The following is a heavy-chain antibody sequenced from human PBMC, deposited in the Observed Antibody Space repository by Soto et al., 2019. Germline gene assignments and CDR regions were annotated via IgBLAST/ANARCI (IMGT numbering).Heavy chain of an antibody. CDR1: GGSISSGGYY. V-gene: IGHV4-31*03. Sequence: SETLSLTCTVSGGSISSGGYYWSWIRQHPGKGLEWIGYIYYSGSTYYNPSLKSRVTISVDTSKNQFSLKLSSVTAADTAVYYCARSRVPDFWSGNEENWFDPWGQGTLVTVSS. D-gene: IGHD3-3*01. CDR3: ARSRVPDFWSGNEENWFDP. CDR2: IYYSGST. J-gene: IGHJ5*02.